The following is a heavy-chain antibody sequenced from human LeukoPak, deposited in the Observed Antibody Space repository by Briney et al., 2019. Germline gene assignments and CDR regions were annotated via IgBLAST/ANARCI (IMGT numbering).Heavy chain of an antibody. CDR2: IKQYGSEK. CDR3: TREGRSDWGIPDY. CDR1: GFIFSDYW. V-gene: IGHV3-7*01. Sequence: PGGSLRLSCAASGFIFSDYWMSWVRQAPGEGLEWVANIKQYGSEKYYVDSVKGRFTISRDNAQNSLYLQMNSLRAEDTAVYFCTREGRSDWGIPDYWGQETLVTVSS. D-gene: IGHD6-19*01. J-gene: IGHJ4*02.